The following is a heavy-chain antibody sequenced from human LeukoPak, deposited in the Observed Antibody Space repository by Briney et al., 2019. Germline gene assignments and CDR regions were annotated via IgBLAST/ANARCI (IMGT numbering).Heavy chain of an antibody. Sequence: SETLSLTCTVSGGSISSYYWSWIRQPPGKGLEWIGYIYYSGSSNYNPSLKSRVTISVDTSKNQFSLKLSSVTAADTAVYYCARVPYSSSWYGYGWFDPWGQGTLVTVSS. CDR1: GGSISSYY. CDR2: IYYSGSS. D-gene: IGHD6-13*01. V-gene: IGHV4-59*01. CDR3: ARVPYSSSWYGYGWFDP. J-gene: IGHJ5*02.